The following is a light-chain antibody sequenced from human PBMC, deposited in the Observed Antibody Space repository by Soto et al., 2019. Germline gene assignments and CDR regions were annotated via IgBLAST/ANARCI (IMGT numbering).Light chain of an antibody. Sequence: EIVLTQSPATLSLAPVERSTLSCRASQSVSSYLAWYQPKPGQAPRLLIYDASNRATGIPARFSGSGSGTDFTLTISSLEPEDFAVYYCQKRSNWPLNCGPGNKGDIK. V-gene: IGKV3-11*01. CDR2: DAS. CDR3: QKRSNWPLN. CDR1: QSVSSY. J-gene: IGKJ3*01.